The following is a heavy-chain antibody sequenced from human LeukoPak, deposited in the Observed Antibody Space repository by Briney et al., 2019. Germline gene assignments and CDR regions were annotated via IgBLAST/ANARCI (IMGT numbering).Heavy chain of an antibody. CDR1: GFTFSSYG. CDR3: AKVTYSSSGDY. CDR2: ISYDGSNK. V-gene: IGHV3-30*18. J-gene: IGHJ4*02. Sequence: PGRSLRLSCAASGFTFSSYGMHWVRQAPGKGLEWVAVISYDGSNKYYADSVKGRFTISRDNSKNTLYLRMNSLRAEDTAVYYCAKVTYSSSGDYWGQGTLVTVSS. D-gene: IGHD6-6*01.